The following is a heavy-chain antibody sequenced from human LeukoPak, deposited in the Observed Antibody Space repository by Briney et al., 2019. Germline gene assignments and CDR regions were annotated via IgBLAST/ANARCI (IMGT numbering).Heavy chain of an antibody. V-gene: IGHV3-23*01. D-gene: IGHD3-22*01. J-gene: IGHJ4*02. CDR1: GFAFSSYA. CDR2: ISGSGGST. Sequence: GGSLRLSCAASGFAFSSYAMSWVRQAPGKGLEWVSAISGSGGSTYYADSVKGQFTISRDNSKNTVYLQMNSLRAEDTAVYYCAKDSTYYYDISGYCDYWGQGTLVTVSS. CDR3: AKDSTYYYDISGYCDY.